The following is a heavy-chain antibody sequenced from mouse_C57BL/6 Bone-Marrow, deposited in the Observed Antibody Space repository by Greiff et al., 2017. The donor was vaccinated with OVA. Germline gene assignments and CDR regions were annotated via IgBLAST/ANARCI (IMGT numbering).Heavy chain of an antibody. CDR3: ARGGYLGAY. V-gene: IGHV1-4*01. CDR1: GYTFTSYT. J-gene: IGHJ3*01. Sequence: QVQLKESGAELARPGASVKMSCKASGYTFTSYTMHWVKQRPGQGLEWIGYINPSSGYTKYNQKFKDKATLTADKSSSTAYMQLSSLTSEDSAVYYCARGGYLGAYWGQGTLVTVSA. D-gene: IGHD2-3*01. CDR2: INPSSGYT.